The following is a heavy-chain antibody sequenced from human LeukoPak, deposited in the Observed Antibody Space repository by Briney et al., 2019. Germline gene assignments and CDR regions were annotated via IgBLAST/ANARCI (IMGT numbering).Heavy chain of an antibody. V-gene: IGHV3-23*01. Sequence: PGGSLRLSCAASGFTFSSSAMSWARQSPGKGLEWVSAIGGSGSTTYYADSVKGRFTIYRGNSKNTVYLQMNSLRAEDTAVYYCAKIIVSAGTGYWGQGTLVTVSS. CDR2: IGGSGSTT. CDR1: GFTFSSSA. J-gene: IGHJ4*02. D-gene: IGHD6-13*01. CDR3: AKIIVSAGTGY.